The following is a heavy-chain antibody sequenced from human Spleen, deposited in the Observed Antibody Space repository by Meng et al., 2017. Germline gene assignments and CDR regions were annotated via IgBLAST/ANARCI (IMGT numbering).Heavy chain of an antibody. CDR3: ARDGHSSGWYPDY. V-gene: IGHV3-43D*03. D-gene: IGHD6-19*01. CDR2: VTWDGGST. J-gene: IGHJ4*02. CDR1: GFTFDDYA. Sequence: GGSLRLSCAASGFTFDDYAMHWVRQAPGKGLEWVSLVTWDGGSTDYADSVRGRFSISRDNAKNSLYLQMNSLRAEDTAVYYCARDGHSSGWYPDYWGQGTLVTVSS.